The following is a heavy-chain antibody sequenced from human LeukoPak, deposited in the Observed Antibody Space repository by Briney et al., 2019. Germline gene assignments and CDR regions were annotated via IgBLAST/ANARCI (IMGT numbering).Heavy chain of an antibody. CDR3: ASTAGTGYWDACEI. V-gene: IGHV3-20*01. Sequence: PGGSLRLSCAASGFTFDDYGMSWVRHAPGKGLEWVSGINWNGGSTGYADSVKGRFTISRDNAKNSLYLQMNSLRAEDTALYHCASTAGTGYWDACEIGGQGTMVTVSS. D-gene: IGHD6-25*01. J-gene: IGHJ3*02. CDR1: GFTFDDYG. CDR2: INWNGGST.